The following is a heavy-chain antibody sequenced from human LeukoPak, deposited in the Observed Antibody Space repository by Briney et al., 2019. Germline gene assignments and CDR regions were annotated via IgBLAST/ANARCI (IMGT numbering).Heavy chain of an antibody. CDR1: GFTVSSNY. CDR3: AREGTNAYCSGGSCYGFYFDY. D-gene: IGHD2-15*01. CDR2: IYSGGST. J-gene: IGHJ4*02. Sequence: GGSLRLSCAASGFTVSSNYMSWVRQAPGKGLEWVSVIYSGGSTYYADSVKGRFTIFRDNSKNTLYLQMNSLRAEDTAVYYCAREGTNAYCSGGSCYGFYFDYWGQGTLVTVSS. V-gene: IGHV3-66*01.